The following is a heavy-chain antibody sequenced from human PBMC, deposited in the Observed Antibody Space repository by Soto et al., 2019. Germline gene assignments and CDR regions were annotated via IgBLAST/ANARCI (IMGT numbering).Heavy chain of an antibody. CDR2: ISYDGDSE. D-gene: IGHD4-17*01. Sequence: GWSLRLSCTASGFTFSHYNMYWVRQPPGKGLEWVAAISYDGDSEYYADSVKGRFTISRDNSKTTLYLHMSSLRAEDTAVYYCARDYGDYAGTGYWGQGTLVTVSS. V-gene: IGHV3-30-3*01. CDR1: GFTFSHYN. J-gene: IGHJ4*02. CDR3: ARDYGDYAGTGY.